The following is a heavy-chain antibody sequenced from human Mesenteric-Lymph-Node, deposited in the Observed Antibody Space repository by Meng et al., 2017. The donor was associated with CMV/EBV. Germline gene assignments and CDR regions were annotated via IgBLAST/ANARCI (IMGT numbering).Heavy chain of an antibody. CDR1: GGSISSYY. D-gene: IGHD3-3*01. CDR2: IHYSGST. J-gene: IGHJ6*02. V-gene: IGHV4-59*01. CDR3: ARGIRDDFWSGYFYYYGMDV. Sequence: SETLSLTCTVSGGSISSYYWSWIRQPPGKGLEWIGYIHYSGSTNYNPSLKSRVTISVDTSKNQFSLKLSSVTAADTAVYYCARGIRDDFWSGYFYYYGMDVWGQGTTVTVSS.